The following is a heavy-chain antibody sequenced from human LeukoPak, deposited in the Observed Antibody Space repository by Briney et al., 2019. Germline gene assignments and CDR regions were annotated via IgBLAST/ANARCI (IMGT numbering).Heavy chain of an antibody. D-gene: IGHD3-10*01. J-gene: IGHJ4*02. CDR2: IYTSGST. Sequence: SETLSLICSVSSYSINSNYYWSWIRQPAGKGLEWIGRIYTSGSTNYNPSLKSRVTISVDTSKNQFSLKLSSVTAADTAVYYCARDRLVYYGSGSYYLLDYWGQGTLVTVSS. CDR1: SYSINSNYY. CDR3: ARDRLVYYGSGSYYLLDY. V-gene: IGHV4-61*02.